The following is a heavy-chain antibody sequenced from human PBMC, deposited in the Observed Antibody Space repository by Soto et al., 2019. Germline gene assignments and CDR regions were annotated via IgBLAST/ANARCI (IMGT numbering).Heavy chain of an antibody. Sequence: PSETLSLTCAVYGGSFSGYYWSWIRQPPGKGLEWIGEINHSGSTNYNPSLKSRVTISVDTSKNQFSLKLSSVTAADTAVYYCARIDDTVRTGYYYFDYWGQGTLVTVSS. CDR3: ARIDDTVRTGYYYFDY. J-gene: IGHJ4*02. V-gene: IGHV4-34*01. CDR2: INHSGST. CDR1: GGSFSGYY. D-gene: IGHD4-17*01.